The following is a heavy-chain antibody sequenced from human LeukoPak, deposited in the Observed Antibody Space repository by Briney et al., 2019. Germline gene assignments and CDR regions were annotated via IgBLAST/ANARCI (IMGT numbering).Heavy chain of an antibody. J-gene: IGHJ6*02. Sequence: GGSLRLSCAASGFTFSSYGMHWVRQAPGKGLEWVAVISYDGSNKYYADSVKGRFTISRDNSRNTLYLQMNSLRPEDTAVYYCARDGGSSGSYYGMDVWGQGTTVTVSS. CDR1: GFTFSSYG. V-gene: IGHV3-30*03. CDR2: ISYDGSNK. CDR3: ARDGGSSGSYYGMDV. D-gene: IGHD6-25*01.